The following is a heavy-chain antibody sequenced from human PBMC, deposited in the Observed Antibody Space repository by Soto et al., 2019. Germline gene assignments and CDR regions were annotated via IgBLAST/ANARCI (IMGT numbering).Heavy chain of an antibody. J-gene: IGHJ4*02. Sequence: QVQLQESGPGLVKPSQTLSLTCSVSGESISSGGYYWSWIRHHPRKGLEWIGYIYDSESAYYNPSLKSRVTISMDTSKNHFAMRLSSMTAADTAVYYCARASSSSSAADYWGQGTLATVSS. CDR1: GESISSGGYY. CDR3: ARASSSSSAADY. CDR2: IYDSESA. V-gene: IGHV4-31*03. D-gene: IGHD6-6*01.